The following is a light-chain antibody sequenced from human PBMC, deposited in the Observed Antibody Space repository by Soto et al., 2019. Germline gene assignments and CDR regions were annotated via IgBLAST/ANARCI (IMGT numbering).Light chain of an antibody. V-gene: IGLV2-23*01. CDR2: EGT. CDR1: SSDVGTYNL. J-gene: IGLJ2*01. Sequence: QSALTQPASVSGSPGQSITISCTGTSSDVGTYNLVSWYQQHPGKAPKVMIYEGTKRPSGVSNRFSGAKSGNTASLTISGLQAEDEAEYYCCSYAGSGTLVFGGGTKLTVL. CDR3: CSYAGSGTLV.